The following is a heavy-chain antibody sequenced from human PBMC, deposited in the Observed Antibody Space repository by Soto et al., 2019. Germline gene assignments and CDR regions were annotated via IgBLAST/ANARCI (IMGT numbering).Heavy chain of an antibody. V-gene: IGHV1-18*04. CDR1: GYTFTSYG. CDR2: ISAYNGNT. D-gene: IGHD3-9*01. Sequence: QVQLVQSGAEVKKPGASVKVSCKASGYTFTSYGISWVRQAPGQGLEWMGWISAYNGNTNYAQKLQGRVTMTTDTSTSTAYMELRSLRSDDTAVYYCARDLDPRYFDWLLRSATQYYGMDVWGQGTTVTVSS. CDR3: ARDLDPRYFDWLLRSATQYYGMDV. J-gene: IGHJ6*02.